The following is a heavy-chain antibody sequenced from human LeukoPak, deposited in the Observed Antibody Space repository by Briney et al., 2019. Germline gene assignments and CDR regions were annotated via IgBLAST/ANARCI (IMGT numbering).Heavy chain of an antibody. D-gene: IGHD1-26*01. Sequence: EGSLRLSCAASGFTVSSNYMSWVRQAPGKGLEWVSFIYSGGSTYYADSVKGRFTISRDSSKNTLYLQMNSLRAVDTAVYYCARGGWFDPWGQGTLVTVSS. V-gene: IGHV3-66*01. CDR2: IYSGGST. J-gene: IGHJ5*02. CDR1: GFTVSSNY. CDR3: ARGGWFDP.